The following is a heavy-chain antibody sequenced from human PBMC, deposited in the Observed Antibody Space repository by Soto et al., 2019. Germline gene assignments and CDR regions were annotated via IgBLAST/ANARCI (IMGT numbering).Heavy chain of an antibody. Sequence: GGSLRLSCAASGFTFSSYGMHWVRQAPGKGLEWVAVISYDGSNKYYADSVKGRFTISRDNSKNTLYLQMNSLRAEDTAVYYCAKDVREAVADDYFDYWGQGTLVTVSS. J-gene: IGHJ4*02. CDR3: AKDVREAVADDYFDY. D-gene: IGHD6-19*01. CDR2: ISYDGSNK. CDR1: GFTFSSYG. V-gene: IGHV3-30*18.